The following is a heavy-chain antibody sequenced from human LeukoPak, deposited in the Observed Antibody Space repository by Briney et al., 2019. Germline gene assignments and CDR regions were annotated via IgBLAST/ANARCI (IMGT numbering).Heavy chain of an antibody. Sequence: PGGSLRLSCAASGFTFSSYAMSWVRQAPGKGLEWVSYISSSGSTIYYADSVKGRLTISRDNAKNSLYLQMNSLRAEDTAVYYCARVTRYRSGWFDYWGQGTLVTVSS. J-gene: IGHJ4*02. CDR1: GFTFSSYA. CDR2: ISSSGSTI. D-gene: IGHD6-19*01. CDR3: ARVTRYRSGWFDY. V-gene: IGHV3-48*03.